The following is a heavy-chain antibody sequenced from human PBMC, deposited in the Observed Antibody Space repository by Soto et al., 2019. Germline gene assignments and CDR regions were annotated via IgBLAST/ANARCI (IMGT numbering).Heavy chain of an antibody. CDR3: ARTRTTDYYDSSGYGYFDY. CDR2: IYHSGST. D-gene: IGHD3-22*01. V-gene: IGHV4-38-2*01. CDR1: GYSISSGYY. J-gene: IGHJ4*02. Sequence: ETLSLTCAVSGYSISSGYYWGWIWQPPGKGLEWIGSIYHSGSTYYNPSLKSRVTISVDTSKNQFSLKLSSVTAADTAVYYCARTRTTDYYDSSGYGYFDYWGQGTLVTVSS.